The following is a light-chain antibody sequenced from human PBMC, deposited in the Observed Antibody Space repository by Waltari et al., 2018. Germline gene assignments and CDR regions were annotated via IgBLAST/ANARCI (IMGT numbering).Light chain of an antibody. CDR3: QQSYNAPYT. Sequence: DIQMTQSPSSLPASVGDRVTITFRSSQSSSNYLNWAQHKPGESPKLLVYVASNLQRGVPTRFSGSGSETDFTLTISSLQLEDFATYYCQQSYNAPYTFGQGTNVEIK. V-gene: IGKV1-39*01. CDR1: QSSSNY. J-gene: IGKJ2*01. CDR2: VAS.